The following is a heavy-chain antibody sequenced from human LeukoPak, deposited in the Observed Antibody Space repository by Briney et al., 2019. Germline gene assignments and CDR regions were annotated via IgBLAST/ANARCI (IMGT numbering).Heavy chain of an antibody. Sequence: SETLSLTCTVSGYSISSGYYWGWIRQPPGKGLEWIGSIYHSGSTYYNPSLKSRVTISVDTSKNQFSLKLSSVTAADTAVYYCARDNGYCSGDSCYHYYMDVWGKGTTVTVSS. V-gene: IGHV4-38-2*02. CDR3: ARDNGYCSGDSCYHYYMDV. CDR1: GYSISSGYY. J-gene: IGHJ6*03. CDR2: IYHSGST. D-gene: IGHD2-15*01.